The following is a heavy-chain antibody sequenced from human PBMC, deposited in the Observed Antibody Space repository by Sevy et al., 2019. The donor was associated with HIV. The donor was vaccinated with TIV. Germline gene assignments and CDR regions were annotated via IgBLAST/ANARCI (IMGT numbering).Heavy chain of an antibody. CDR3: ARDRGAMITFGGVKGAFDI. V-gene: IGHV4-31*03. Sequence: SETLSLTCTVSGGSISSGDYYWSWIRQRPGKGLEWIGYIFYSGSTYYNPSLKSRVTISIDTSKNQFSLKLSSVTAAVTAVYYCARDRGAMITFGGVKGAFDIWGQGTMVTVSS. J-gene: IGHJ3*02. CDR1: GGSISSGDYY. CDR2: IFYSGST. D-gene: IGHD3-16*01.